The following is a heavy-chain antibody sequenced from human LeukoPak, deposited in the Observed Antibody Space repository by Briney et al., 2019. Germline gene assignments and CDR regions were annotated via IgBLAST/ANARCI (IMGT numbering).Heavy chain of an antibody. D-gene: IGHD5-12*01. V-gene: IGHV3-11*01. J-gene: IGHJ2*01. CDR2: ISSSGSTI. Sequence: GRSLRLSCTASGFTFSDYYMSWIRQAPGKGLEWVSYISSSGSTIYYADSVKGRFTISRDNAKSSLYLQMNSLRAEDTAVYYCARLQNPTVDRWYFDLWGRGTLVTVSS. CDR1: GFTFSDYY. CDR3: ARLQNPTVDRWYFDL.